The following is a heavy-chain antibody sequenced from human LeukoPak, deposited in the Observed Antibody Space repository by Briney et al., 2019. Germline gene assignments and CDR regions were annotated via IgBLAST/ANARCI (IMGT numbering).Heavy chain of an antibody. CDR1: GFTFSSYA. D-gene: IGHD3-3*01. CDR2: ISGSGGST. CDR3: AKSHYDFWSGYYYGMDV. V-gene: IGHV3-23*01. Sequence: GGSLRLSCAASGFTFSSYAMSWVRQAPGKGLEWVSAISGSGGSTYYADSVKGRFTISRDNSKNTPYLQMNSLRAEDTAVYYCAKSHYDFWSGYYYGMDVWGQGTTVTVSS. J-gene: IGHJ6*02.